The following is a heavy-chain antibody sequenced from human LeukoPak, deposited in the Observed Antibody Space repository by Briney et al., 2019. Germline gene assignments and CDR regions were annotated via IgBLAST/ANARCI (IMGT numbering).Heavy chain of an antibody. CDR1: GYTFTGYY. V-gene: IGHV1-2*02. CDR2: INPNSGGT. J-gene: IGHJ5*02. CDR3: ASLGVVAATYWFDP. Sequence: ASVKVSCKASGYTFTGYYMHWVRQAPGQGLEWMGWINPNSGGTNYAQKFQGGVTMTRDTSISTAYMELSRLRSDDTAVYYCASLGVVAATYWFDPWGQGTLVTVSS. D-gene: IGHD2-15*01.